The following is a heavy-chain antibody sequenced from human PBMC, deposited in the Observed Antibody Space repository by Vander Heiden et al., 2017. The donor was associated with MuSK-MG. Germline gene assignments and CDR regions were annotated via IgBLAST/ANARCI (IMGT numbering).Heavy chain of an antibody. Sequence: QVQLVQSGTEVKKPGASVKVSCQASGYTFTSYGIGWVRQAPGQGLEWMGWISAYNGNTNYAQKFQGRVTMTTDTSTSTAYMELRSLRSDDTAVYYCGRGRDILTAYGLDVWGQGTTVTVSS. CDR3: GRGRDILTAYGLDV. D-gene: IGHD3-9*01. J-gene: IGHJ6*02. CDR2: ISAYNGNT. CDR1: GYTFTSYG. V-gene: IGHV1-18*01.